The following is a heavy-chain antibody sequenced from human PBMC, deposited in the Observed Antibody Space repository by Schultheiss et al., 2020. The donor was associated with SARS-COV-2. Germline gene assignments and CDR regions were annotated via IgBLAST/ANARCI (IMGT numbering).Heavy chain of an antibody. CDR2: IGTSSNSV. V-gene: IGHV3-48*01. Sequence: GESLKISCAASGFTFSSYSMNWVRQAPGKGLEWVSYIGTSSNSVYYADSVKGRFTISRDNSKNTLYLQMNSLRVEDTAVYYCARDRATIDAFELWGQGTMVTVSS. CDR1: GFTFSSYS. CDR3: ARDRATIDAFEL. J-gene: IGHJ3*01. D-gene: IGHD5-12*01.